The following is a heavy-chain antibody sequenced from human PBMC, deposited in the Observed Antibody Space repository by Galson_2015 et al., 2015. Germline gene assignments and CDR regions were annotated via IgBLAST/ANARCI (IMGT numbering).Heavy chain of an antibody. CDR3: ARENYDFWSGYSVDHYYYGMDV. Sequence: SVKDSCKASGYTFTSYGISWVRQAPGQGLEWMGWISAYDGNTNYAQRLQGRVTMTTDTSTSTAYMELRSLRADDTAVYYCARENYDFWSGYSVDHYYYGMDVWGQGTMVTVSS. CDR2: ISAYDGNT. V-gene: IGHV1-18*04. J-gene: IGHJ6*02. CDR1: GYTFTSYG. D-gene: IGHD3-3*01.